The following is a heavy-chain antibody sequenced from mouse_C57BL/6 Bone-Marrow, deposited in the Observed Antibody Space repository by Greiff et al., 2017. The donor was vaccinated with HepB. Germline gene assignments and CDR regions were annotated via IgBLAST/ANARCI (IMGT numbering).Heavy chain of an antibody. CDR2: IHPNSGST. V-gene: IGHV1-64*01. CDR1: GYTFTSYW. D-gene: IGHD1-1*01. CDR3: ARDSSSYVGFAY. Sequence: VKLQQPGAELVKPGASVKLSCKASGYTFTSYWMHWVKQRPGQGLEWIGMIHPNSGSTNYNEKFKSKATLTVDKSSSTAYMQLSSLTSEDSAVYYCARDSSSYVGFAYWGQGTLVTVSA. J-gene: IGHJ3*01.